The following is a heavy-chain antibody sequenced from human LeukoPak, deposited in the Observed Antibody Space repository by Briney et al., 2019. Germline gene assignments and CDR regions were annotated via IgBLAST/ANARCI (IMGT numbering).Heavy chain of an antibody. CDR1: GFTFSSYS. V-gene: IGHV3-48*01. CDR3: ARGGTGVGTYFDY. Sequence: GGSLRLPCAASGFTFSSYSMNWVRQAPGKGLEWVSYISSSSSTIYYADSVKGRFTISRDNAKNALYLQMNSLRAEDTAVYYCARGGTGVGTYFDYWGQGTLVTVSS. D-gene: IGHD7-27*01. J-gene: IGHJ4*02. CDR2: ISSSSSTI.